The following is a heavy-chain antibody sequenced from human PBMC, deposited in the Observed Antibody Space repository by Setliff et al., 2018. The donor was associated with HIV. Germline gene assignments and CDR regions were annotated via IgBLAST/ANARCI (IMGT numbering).Heavy chain of an antibody. CDR3: AREHDYSNYRRLDS. CDR2: IHHSGSS. Sequence: NPSETLSLTCTVSGDSIITYYWTWIRQPPGKGLEWSGHIHHSGSSDYTPSLRSRVTMSVDTSKNQFSLKLTSVTAADTAVYYCAREHDYSNYRRLDSWGQGILVTVSS. J-gene: IGHJ4*02. D-gene: IGHD4-4*01. CDR1: GDSIITYY. V-gene: IGHV4-4*08.